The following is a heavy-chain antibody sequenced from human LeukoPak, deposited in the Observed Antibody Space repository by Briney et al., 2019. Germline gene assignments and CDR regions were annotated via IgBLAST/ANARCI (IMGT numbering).Heavy chain of an antibody. J-gene: IGHJ4*02. D-gene: IGHD2-15*01. CDR2: IYYSGST. Sequence: SETLSLTCTVSGGSISSSSYYWGWIRQPPGKGLEWIGSIYYSGSTYYNPSLKSRVTISVDTSKNQFSLKLSSVTAADTAVYYCARGVVVVVAATRFDYWGQGTLVTVSS. CDR1: GGSISSSSYY. CDR3: ARGVVVVVAATRFDY. V-gene: IGHV4-39*01.